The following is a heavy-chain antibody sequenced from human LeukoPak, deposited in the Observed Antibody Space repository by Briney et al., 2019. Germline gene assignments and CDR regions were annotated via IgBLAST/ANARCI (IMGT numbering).Heavy chain of an antibody. CDR3: ARDRGAAAGN. CDR1: GFTFSSYA. J-gene: IGHJ4*02. Sequence: GGSLRLSCAASGFTFSSYAMSWVRQAPGKGLEWVSVIYRGGSTYYADSVKGRFTMSRDNSKNTVYLQMDSLRAEDTAMYYCARDRGAAAGNWGQGTLVTVSS. V-gene: IGHV3-53*01. CDR2: IYRGGST. D-gene: IGHD6-13*01.